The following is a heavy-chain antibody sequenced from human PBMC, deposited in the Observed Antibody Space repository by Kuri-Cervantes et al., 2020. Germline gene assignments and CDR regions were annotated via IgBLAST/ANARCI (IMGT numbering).Heavy chain of an antibody. CDR2: IDWDDDK. CDR1: GFSLSTGGMR. J-gene: IGHJ4*02. CDR3: ARMPHE. Sequence: SGPTLVKPTETLTLTCTFSGFSLSTGGMRVSWTRQPPGKALEWLARIDWDDDKFYRTSLKTRLTISKDTSKNQVVLTMTNMDPVDTATYYCARMPHEWGQGILVTVSS. V-gene: IGHV2-70*04.